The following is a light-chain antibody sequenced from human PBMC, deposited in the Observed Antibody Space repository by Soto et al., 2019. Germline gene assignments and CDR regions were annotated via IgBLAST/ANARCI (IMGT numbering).Light chain of an antibody. CDR3: SSYTSSSTRRVV. J-gene: IGLJ2*01. CDR2: EVS. Sequence: QSVLTQPASVSGSPGQSITISCTGTSSDVGGYNYVSWYQQHPGKAPKLMIYEVSNRPSGVSNRFSGSKSGNTASLTISGLQAVDEADYYCSSYTSSSTRRVVFGGGTKLTVL. CDR1: SSDVGGYNY. V-gene: IGLV2-14*01.